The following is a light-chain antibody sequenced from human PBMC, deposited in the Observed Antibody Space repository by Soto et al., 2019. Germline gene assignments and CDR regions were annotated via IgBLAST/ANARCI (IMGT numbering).Light chain of an antibody. CDR1: SSNIGADSD. CDR3: QSYDSSLSGSV. V-gene: IGLV1-40*01. CDR2: GNS. J-gene: IGLJ2*01. Sequence: QSVLTQPPSVSGAPGQRVTISCTGSSSNIGADSDVHWYQQLPGTAPKLLIYGNSNRPSGVPDRFSGSKSGTSASLAITGLQAEDEADYYCQSYDSSLSGSVFGGGTKVTVL.